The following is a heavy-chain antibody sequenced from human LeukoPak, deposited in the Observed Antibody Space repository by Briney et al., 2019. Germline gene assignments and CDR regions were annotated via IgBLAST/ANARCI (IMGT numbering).Heavy chain of an antibody. D-gene: IGHD5-18*01. CDR2: IYHSGST. V-gene: IGHV4-30-2*01. CDR3: ARTILELWLPGAFDY. J-gene: IGHJ4*02. CDR1: GGPISSGGYS. Sequence: PSQTLSLTCAVSGGPISSGGYSWSWIRQPPGKGLEWIGYIYHSGSTYYNPSLKSRVTISVDRSKNQFSLKLSSVTAADTAVYYCARTILELWLPGAFDYWGQGTLVTVSS.